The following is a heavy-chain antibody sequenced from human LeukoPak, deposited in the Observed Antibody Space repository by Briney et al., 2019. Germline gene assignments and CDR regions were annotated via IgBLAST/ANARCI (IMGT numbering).Heavy chain of an antibody. Sequence: GGSLRLSCAASGFTFSSYSMNWVRQAPGKGLEWVSSISSSSSYIYYADSVKGRFTISRDNAKNSLCLQMNSLRAEDTAVYYCARFRGMATISDYWGQGTLVTVSS. J-gene: IGHJ4*02. CDR2: ISSSSSYI. V-gene: IGHV3-21*01. D-gene: IGHD5-24*01. CDR1: GFTFSSYS. CDR3: ARFRGMATISDY.